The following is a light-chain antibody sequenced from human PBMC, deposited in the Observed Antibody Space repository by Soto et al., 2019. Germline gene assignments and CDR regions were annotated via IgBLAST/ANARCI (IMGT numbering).Light chain of an antibody. CDR1: QSVSSN. Sequence: EIVMTQSPATLSVSPGDGATLSCRASQSVSSNLAWYQQKPGQAPRLLIYGASTRATGIPARFSGSGSGTEFTLTISSLQSEDFAVYYCQQYNNWPLTFGQGTKVEVK. CDR3: QQYNNWPLT. J-gene: IGKJ1*01. CDR2: GAS. V-gene: IGKV3-15*01.